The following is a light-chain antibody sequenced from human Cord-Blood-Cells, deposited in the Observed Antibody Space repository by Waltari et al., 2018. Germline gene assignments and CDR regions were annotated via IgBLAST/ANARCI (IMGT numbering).Light chain of an antibody. V-gene: IGLV7-43*01. CDR2: STS. CDR3: LLYYGGAWV. J-gene: IGLJ3*02. Sequence: QTVVTQETSLTVSPGGTVTLTCASRTGAVTSGYYPNWFQQKPGQAPRALIYSTSNKHPWTPARFSGSLLGGKAALTLSGVQPEDEAEYYCLLYYGGAWVFGGGTKLTVL. CDR1: TGAVTSGYY.